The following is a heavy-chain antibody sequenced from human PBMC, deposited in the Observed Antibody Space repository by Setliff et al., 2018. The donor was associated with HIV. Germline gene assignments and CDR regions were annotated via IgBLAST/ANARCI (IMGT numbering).Heavy chain of an antibody. V-gene: IGHV1-46*01. CDR3: AKTTPQPHYYYYVDV. J-gene: IGHJ6*03. CDR2: IYPSGGNA. CDR1: GYTLTDYY. Sequence: GASVKVSCKASGYTLTDYYVHWVRQAPGQGLEWMGVIYPSGGNANYAQKFQGRVTMTRDTSTSTVYMEVNSLRSEDTAVYYCAKTTPQPHYYYYVDVWGKGTTVTVSS. D-gene: IGHD4-17*01.